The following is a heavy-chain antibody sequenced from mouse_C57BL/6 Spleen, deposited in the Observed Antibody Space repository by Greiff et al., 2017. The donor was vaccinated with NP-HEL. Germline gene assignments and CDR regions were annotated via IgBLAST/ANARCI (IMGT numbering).Heavy chain of an antibody. J-gene: IGHJ3*01. Sequence: EVQLQQSGPELVKPGASVKISCKASGYTFTDYYMNWVKQSHGKSLEWIGDINPNNGGTSYNQKFKGKATLTVDKSSSTAYMELRSLTSEDSAVYYCARANYYGSSYGCAYWGQGTLVTVSA. CDR1: GYTFTDYY. V-gene: IGHV1-26*01. D-gene: IGHD1-1*01. CDR2: INPNNGGT. CDR3: ARANYYGSSYGCAY.